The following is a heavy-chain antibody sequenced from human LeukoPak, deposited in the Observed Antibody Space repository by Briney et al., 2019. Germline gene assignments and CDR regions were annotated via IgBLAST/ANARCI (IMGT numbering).Heavy chain of an antibody. CDR3: AVYSSGWYNTFDI. V-gene: IGHV3-7*01. D-gene: IGHD6-19*01. CDR1: GFTFDNCW. Sequence: GGSLRLSCEASGFTFDNCWMSWVRQAPGKGLKWVANIKQDGSEKYYVDSVKGRFTISRDNAKNSLFLQMNSLGAEDTAVYYCAVYSSGWYNTFDIWGQGTMVTVSS. CDR2: IKQDGSEK. J-gene: IGHJ3*02.